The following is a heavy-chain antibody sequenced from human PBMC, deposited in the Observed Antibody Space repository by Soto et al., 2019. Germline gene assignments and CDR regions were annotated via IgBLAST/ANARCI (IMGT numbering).Heavy chain of an antibody. CDR2: IIPILGIA. J-gene: IGHJ4*02. D-gene: IGHD3-22*01. CDR3: ACDYYDSSGYYNFDY. CDR1: GGTLSSYS. V-gene: IGHV1-69*02. Sequence: SVKVSCKASGGTLSSYSINWVRQAPGQGLEWMGRIIPILGIANYAQKFQGRVTITADKSTTTAYMELSSLRSEDTAVYYCACDYYDSSGYYNFDYWGQGTLVTVSS.